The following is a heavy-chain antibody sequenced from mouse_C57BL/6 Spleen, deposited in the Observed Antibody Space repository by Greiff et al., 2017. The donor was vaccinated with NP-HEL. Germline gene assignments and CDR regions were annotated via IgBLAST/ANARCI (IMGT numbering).Heavy chain of an antibody. CDR3: AGHEEGITAVVATRYFGV. J-gene: IGHJ1*03. Sequence: VMLVESGAELVKPGASVKLSCKASGYTFTEYTIHWVKQRSGQGLAWIGWFYPGSGSLKYNEKFKDKATLTADKSSSTVYMGLSRLTSEDSAVYVCAGHEEGITAVVATRYFGVWGTGTTVTVSS. V-gene: IGHV1-62-2*01. CDR2: FYPGSGSL. D-gene: IGHD1-1*01. CDR1: GYTFTEYT.